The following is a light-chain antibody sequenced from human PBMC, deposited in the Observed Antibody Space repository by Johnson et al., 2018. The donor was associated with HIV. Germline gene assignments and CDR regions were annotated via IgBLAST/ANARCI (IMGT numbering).Light chain of an antibody. Sequence: QSVLTQPPSASGTPGQRVTISCSGSSSNIGSNTVNWYQQLPGTAPKLLIYRNHQRPSGFPDRFPGSNSATSASPATTRLPAEDEADYYCAACDDSLNAYVCGTGTKVTVL. J-gene: IGLJ1*01. CDR2: RNH. CDR1: SSNIGSNT. CDR3: AACDDSLNAYV. V-gene: IGLV1-44*01.